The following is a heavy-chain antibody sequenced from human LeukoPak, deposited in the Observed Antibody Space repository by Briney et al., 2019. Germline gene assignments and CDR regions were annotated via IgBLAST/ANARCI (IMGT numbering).Heavy chain of an antibody. J-gene: IGHJ4*02. Sequence: ASVKVSCKASGGTFSSYAISWVRQAPGQGLEWMGGIIPILGTANYAQKFQGRVTITTDESTSTAYMELSSLRSEDTAVYYCASLLTSEWLPPNDYFDYWGQGTLVTVSS. D-gene: IGHD3-3*01. CDR3: ASLLTSEWLPPNDYFDY. CDR2: IIPILGTA. CDR1: GGTFSSYA. V-gene: IGHV1-69*05.